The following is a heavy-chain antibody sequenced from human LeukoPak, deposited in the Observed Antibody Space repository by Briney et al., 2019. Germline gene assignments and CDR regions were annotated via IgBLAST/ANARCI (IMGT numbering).Heavy chain of an antibody. CDR1: GGTFSSYA. V-gene: IGHV1-69*13. CDR3: ARSPYSGSYDY. Sequence: EASVKVSCKASGGTFSSYAISWVRQAPGQGLVWMGGIIPIFGTANYAQKFQGRVTITADESTSTAYMELSSLRSEDTAVYYCARSPYSGSYDYWGQGTLVTVSS. CDR2: IIPIFGTA. D-gene: IGHD1-26*01. J-gene: IGHJ4*02.